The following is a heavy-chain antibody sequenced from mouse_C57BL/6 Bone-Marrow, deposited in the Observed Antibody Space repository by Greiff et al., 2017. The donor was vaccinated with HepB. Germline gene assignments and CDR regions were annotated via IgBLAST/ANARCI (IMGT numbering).Heavy chain of an antibody. CDR3: ARGVVAYYYAMDY. CDR1: GFTFSDYY. V-gene: IGHV5-16*01. D-gene: IGHD1-1*01. Sequence: EVKLMESEGGLVQPGSSMKLSCTASGFTFSDYYMAWVRQVPEKGLEWVANINYDGSSTYYLDSLKSRFIISRDNAKNILYLQMSSLKSEDTATYYCARGVVAYYYAMDYWGQGTSVTVSS. CDR2: INYDGSST. J-gene: IGHJ4*01.